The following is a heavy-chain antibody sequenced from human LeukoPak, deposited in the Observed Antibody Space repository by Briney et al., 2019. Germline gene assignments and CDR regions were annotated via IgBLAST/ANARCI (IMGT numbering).Heavy chain of an antibody. CDR1: GGSFSGYY. V-gene: IGHV4-34*01. CDR2: INHSGST. D-gene: IGHD6-6*01. Sequence: SETLSLTCAVYGGSFSGYYWSWIRQPPGKGLEWIGEINHSGSTNYNPSLKSRVTISVDTSKNQFSLKLSSVTAADTAVYYCARWVGYSSSSGFDYWGQGTLVTVSS. CDR3: ARWVGYSSSSGFDY. J-gene: IGHJ4*02.